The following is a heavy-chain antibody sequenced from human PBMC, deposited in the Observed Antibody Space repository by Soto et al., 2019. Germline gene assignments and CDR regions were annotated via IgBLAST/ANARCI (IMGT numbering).Heavy chain of an antibody. CDR1: GGSISSGGYY. Sequence: QVQLQESGPGLVKPSQTLSLTCTVSGGSISSGGYYWSWIRQHPGKGLEWIGYIYYSGSTYYIPSLKSRVTISVDTSKNQFSLKLSSVTAADTAVYYCARVRYYDSKAHRGFDYWGQGTLVTVSS. D-gene: IGHD3-22*01. V-gene: IGHV4-31*03. CDR3: ARVRYYDSKAHRGFDY. J-gene: IGHJ4*02. CDR2: IYYSGST.